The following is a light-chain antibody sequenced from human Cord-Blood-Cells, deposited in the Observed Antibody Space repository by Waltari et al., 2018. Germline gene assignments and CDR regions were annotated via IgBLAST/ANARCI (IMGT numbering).Light chain of an antibody. CDR2: LGS. Sequence: DIVMTQSPLSLPVNPGEPASISCRSSQSLLHSNGYNYLDWYLQKPGQSPQLLIYLGSNRASGVPDRFSGSGSCTDFTLKISRVEAEDVWVYYCMQSLQTPYTFGQGTKLEIK. J-gene: IGKJ2*01. CDR3: MQSLQTPYT. V-gene: IGKV2-28*01. CDR1: QSLLHSNGYNY.